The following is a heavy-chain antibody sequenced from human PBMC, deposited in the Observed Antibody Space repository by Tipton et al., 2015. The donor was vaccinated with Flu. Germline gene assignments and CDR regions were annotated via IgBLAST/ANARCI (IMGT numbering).Heavy chain of an antibody. CDR1: GFTFSDFW. J-gene: IGHJ5*02. V-gene: IGHV3-7*01. D-gene: IGHD6-19*01. Sequence: SLRLSYAASGFTFSDFWMKWVRQAPGKGLEWVANIKQDGSEKYYVDSVKGRFTISRDNMKKSLYLQMNSLRVEDTAVYYCTRGLGWLVETWGQGTLVTVSS. CDR2: IKQDGSEK. CDR3: TRGLGWLVET.